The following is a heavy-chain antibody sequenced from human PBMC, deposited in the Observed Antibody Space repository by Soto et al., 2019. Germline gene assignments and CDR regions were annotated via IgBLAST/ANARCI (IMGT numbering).Heavy chain of an antibody. CDR2: IWFDGRNE. CDR1: GFTFNSYG. D-gene: IGHD2-15*01. Sequence: QVQLVESGGGVVQPGRSLRLSCAASGFTFNSYGMLWVRQAPGKGLEWVAVIWFDGRNEYYADSVKGRFTISRDNSKNTLYLQMNSLRGDDTAVYYCARAFRGGDYSWNYYYYGMDVWGQGTTVTVSS. V-gene: IGHV3-33*01. J-gene: IGHJ6*02. CDR3: ARAFRGGDYSWNYYYYGMDV.